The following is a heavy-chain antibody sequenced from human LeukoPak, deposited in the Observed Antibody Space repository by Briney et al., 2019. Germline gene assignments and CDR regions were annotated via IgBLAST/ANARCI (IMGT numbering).Heavy chain of an antibody. J-gene: IGHJ5*02. D-gene: IGHD6-13*01. V-gene: IGHV4-34*01. CDR2: INHSGST. CDR3: ARAQYSSSCDL. CDR1: GGSFSGYY. Sequence: SETLSLTCAVYGGSFSGYYWSWIRQPPGKGLEWIGEINHSGSTNYNLSLKSRVTISVDTSKNQFSLKLSSVTAADTAVYYCARAQYSSSCDLWGQGTLVTVSS.